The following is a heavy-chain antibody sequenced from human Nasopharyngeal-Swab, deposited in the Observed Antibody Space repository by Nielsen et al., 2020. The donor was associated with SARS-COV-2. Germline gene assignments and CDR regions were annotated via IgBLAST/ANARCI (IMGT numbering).Heavy chain of an antibody. V-gene: IGHV3-30*02. CDR3: AKDVHGDYGGIDY. D-gene: IGHD4-17*01. CDR1: GFTFSSYG. CDR2: IWYDGSNK. J-gene: IGHJ4*02. Sequence: GESLKISCAASGFTFSSYGMHWVRQAPGKGLEWVAVIWYDGSNKYYADSVKGRFTISRGNSKNTLYLQMNSLRVDDTAVYYCAKDVHGDYGGIDYWGQGILVTVSS.